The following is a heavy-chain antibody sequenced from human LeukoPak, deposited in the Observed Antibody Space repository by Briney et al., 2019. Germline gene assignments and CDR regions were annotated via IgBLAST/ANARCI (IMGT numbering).Heavy chain of an antibody. CDR2: ISSSDSTI. CDR1: GFTFSDYY. V-gene: IGHV3-11*04. CDR3: ARVPTYSSGWRPYYFDY. Sequence: PGGSLRLSCAASGFTFSDYYMSWIRQAPGKGLEWVSYISSSDSTIYYADSVKGRFTISRDNAKNSLYLQMNSLRAEDTAVYYCARVPTYSSGWRPYYFDYWGQGTLVTVSS. J-gene: IGHJ4*02. D-gene: IGHD6-19*01.